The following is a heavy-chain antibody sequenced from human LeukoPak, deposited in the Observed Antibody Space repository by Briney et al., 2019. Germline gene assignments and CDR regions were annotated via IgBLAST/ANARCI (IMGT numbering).Heavy chain of an antibody. V-gene: IGHV1-69*13. CDR3: ARGSGTITMVRGVFYGMDV. CDR1: GGTFSSYA. Sequence: ASVKVSRKASGGTFSSYAISWVRQAPGQGLEWMGGIIPIFGTPNYAQKFQGRVTITADESTSTAYMELSSLRSEDTAVYYCARGSGTITMVRGVFYGMDVWGQGTTVTVSS. CDR2: IIPIFGTP. J-gene: IGHJ6*02. D-gene: IGHD3-10*01.